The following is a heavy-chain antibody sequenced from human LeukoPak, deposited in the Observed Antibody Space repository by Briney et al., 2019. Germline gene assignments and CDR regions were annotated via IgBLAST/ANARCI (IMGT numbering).Heavy chain of an antibody. V-gene: IGHV3-30*04. D-gene: IGHD3-22*01. CDR3: AKDYETVY. Sequence: GGSLRLSCAASGFTFSSYAMHWVRQAPGKGLEWVAVISYDGSNKYYADSVKGRFTISRDNSKNTLYLQMNGLRAEDTAVYYCAKDYETVYWGQGTLVTVSS. CDR1: GFTFSSYA. J-gene: IGHJ4*02. CDR2: ISYDGSNK.